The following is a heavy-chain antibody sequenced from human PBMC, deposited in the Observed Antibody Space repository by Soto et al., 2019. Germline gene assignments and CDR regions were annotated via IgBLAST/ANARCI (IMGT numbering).Heavy chain of an antibody. CDR2: IIPIFGTS. V-gene: IGHV1-69*12. D-gene: IGHD4-17*01. J-gene: IGHJ3*02. CDR3: ARGHDFGGNADAVDI. CDR1: GGTFSTDS. Sequence: QVHLVQSGAEVKKPGSSVKVSCKASGGTFSTDSINWVRQAPGQGLEWMGGIIPIFGTSDYAPQFQGRVTITADQSTRTAYMELSSLRSQDTAVYYCARGHDFGGNADAVDIWGQVTMVTVSS.